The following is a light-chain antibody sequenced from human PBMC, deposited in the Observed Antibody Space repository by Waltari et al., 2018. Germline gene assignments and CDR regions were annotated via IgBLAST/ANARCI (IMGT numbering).Light chain of an antibody. CDR1: SSDVGRYNY. Sequence: QSALTQPASVSGSPGQSITVPCTGTSSDVGRYNYVSWYQQHPGKAPKLLIYDVNTRPSGVSDRFSGSKSGNTASLTISGLQAEDEADYYCTSFTTTNTYVCGSGTEVTVL. V-gene: IGLV2-14*03. J-gene: IGLJ1*01. CDR2: DVN. CDR3: TSFTTTNTYV.